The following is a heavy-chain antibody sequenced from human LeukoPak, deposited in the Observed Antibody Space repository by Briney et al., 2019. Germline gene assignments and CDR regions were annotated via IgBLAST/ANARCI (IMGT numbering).Heavy chain of an antibody. V-gene: IGHV3-30*18. J-gene: IGHJ4*02. CDR2: ISYDGSNK. Sequence: GSLRLSCAASGFTFSSYGMHWVRQAPGKGLEWVAVISYDGSNKYYADSVKGRFTISRDNSKNTLYLQMNSLRAEDTAVYYCAKLQLTYYYDSSGYYSVDYWGQGTLVTVSS. CDR1: GFTFSSYG. CDR3: AKLQLTYYYDSSGYYSVDY. D-gene: IGHD3-22*01.